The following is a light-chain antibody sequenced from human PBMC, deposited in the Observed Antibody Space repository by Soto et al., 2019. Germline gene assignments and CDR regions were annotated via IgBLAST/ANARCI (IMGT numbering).Light chain of an antibody. Sequence: EIVLTQSPATLSLSPGERATLSCRASQSVSTYLAWYQHKPGQAPRLLIYDASNRATGVPARFSGSGSATDFTLTISSLEPEDFAVYYCQQRSNWLTFGGGTKVEIK. J-gene: IGKJ4*01. CDR1: QSVSTY. V-gene: IGKV3-11*01. CDR2: DAS. CDR3: QQRSNWLT.